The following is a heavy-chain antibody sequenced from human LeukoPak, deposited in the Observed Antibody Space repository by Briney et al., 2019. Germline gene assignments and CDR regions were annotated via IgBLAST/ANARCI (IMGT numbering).Heavy chain of an antibody. J-gene: IGHJ3*02. D-gene: IGHD3-10*01. Sequence: GGSLRLSCAASGFTFSGYWLSWVRQAPGKRLEWLANINEDGSRKFYVDSVEGRFTISRDNARNSLYLQMNSLRAEDTAIYYCARDHRDSGRGAFDIWGQGTGVTVSS. CDR2: INEDGSRK. CDR3: ARDHRDSGRGAFDI. CDR1: GFTFSGYW. V-gene: IGHV3-7*01.